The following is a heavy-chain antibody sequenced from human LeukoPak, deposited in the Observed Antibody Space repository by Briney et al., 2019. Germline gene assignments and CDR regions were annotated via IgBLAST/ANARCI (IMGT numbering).Heavy chain of an antibody. CDR2: IIPIFGTA. J-gene: IGHJ3*02. Sequence: SVKVSCKASVGTFSSYAISWVRQAPGQGLEWMGGIIPIFGTANYAQKFQGRVTITADESTSTAYMELSSLRSEDTAVYYCASSRPDIVVVPAAIGDAFDIWGQGTMVTVSS. D-gene: IGHD2-2*02. V-gene: IGHV1-69*13. CDR3: ASSRPDIVVVPAAIGDAFDI. CDR1: VGTFSSYA.